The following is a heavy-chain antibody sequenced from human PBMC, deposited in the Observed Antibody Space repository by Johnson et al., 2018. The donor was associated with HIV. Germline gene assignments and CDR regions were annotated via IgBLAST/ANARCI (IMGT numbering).Heavy chain of an antibody. CDR3: ARVRSGRENAFDI. V-gene: IGHV3-9*01. D-gene: IGHD1-26*01. CDR1: GFSFDDYA. CDR2: INSDGSST. Sequence: EVQLVESGGGLVQPGRSLRLSCAASGFSFDDYAMHWVRQPPGTGLEWVSSINSDGSSTSYADSVKGRFTISRDNAKNTLYLQMNSLRAEDTAVYYCARVRSGRENAFDIWGQGTMVTVSS. J-gene: IGHJ3*02.